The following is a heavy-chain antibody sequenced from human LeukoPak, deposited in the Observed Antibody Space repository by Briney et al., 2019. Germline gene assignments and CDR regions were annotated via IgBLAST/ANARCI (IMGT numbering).Heavy chain of an antibody. J-gene: IGHJ4*02. CDR1: GASISSYY. CDR2: IYNTGST. D-gene: IGHD1-7*01. CDR3: ARVLSITGTPYYFDY. V-gene: IGHV4-4*07. Sequence: SETLSLTCTVSGASISSYYWSWIRQPAGKGLEWIGRIYNTGSTNYNPSLMSRVTMSIDTSKNQLSLKLRSVTAADTAVYYCARVLSITGTPYYFDYWGQGTLVTVSS.